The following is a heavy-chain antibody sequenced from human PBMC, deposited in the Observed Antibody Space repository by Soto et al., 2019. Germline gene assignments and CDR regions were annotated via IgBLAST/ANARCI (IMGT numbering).Heavy chain of an antibody. CDR3: VRTSLVVAAATREDY. Sequence: GSLRLSCAASGFTFSSYSMNWVRQAPGKGLVWVSRINSDGSSTSCADSVKGRFTISRDNAKNTLYLQMNSLRAEDTAVYYCVRTSLVVAAATREDYWGQGTLVTVSS. J-gene: IGHJ4*02. D-gene: IGHD2-15*01. CDR1: GFTFSSYS. V-gene: IGHV3-74*01. CDR2: INSDGSST.